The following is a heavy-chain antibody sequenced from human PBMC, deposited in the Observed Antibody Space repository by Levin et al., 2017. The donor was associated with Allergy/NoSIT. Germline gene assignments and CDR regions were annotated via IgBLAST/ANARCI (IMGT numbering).Heavy chain of an antibody. Sequence: SETLSLTCTVSGGSINSYYWSWIRQPPGKGLEWIGYIYYSGSTNYNPSLKSRVTISADTSKNQFSLKLKSVTAADTAVYYCARDRSGFGELSYYGMDGWGQGTTVTVSS. CDR1: GGSINSYY. V-gene: IGHV4-59*01. D-gene: IGHD3-10*01. J-gene: IGHJ6*02. CDR3: ARDRSGFGELSYYGMDG. CDR2: IYYSGST.